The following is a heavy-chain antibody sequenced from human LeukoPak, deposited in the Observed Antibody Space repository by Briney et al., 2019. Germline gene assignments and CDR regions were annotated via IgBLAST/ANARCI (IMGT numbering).Heavy chain of an antibody. V-gene: IGHV3-33*01. CDR2: IFYDGSNK. D-gene: IGHD3-10*01. CDR3: ASYYGSGSHFDY. CDR1: GFTFRNYG. J-gene: IGHJ4*02. Sequence: PGGSLRLSCAASGFTFRNYGMHWVRQPPGKGLEWVAIIFYDGSNKYYADSVRGRFTISRDNSKSTLYLQMNSLRAEDTAVYYCASYYGSGSHFDYWGQGTLVTVSP.